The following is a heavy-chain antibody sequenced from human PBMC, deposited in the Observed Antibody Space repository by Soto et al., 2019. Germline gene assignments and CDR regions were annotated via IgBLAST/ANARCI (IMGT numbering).Heavy chain of an antibody. V-gene: IGHV4-30-4*01. CDR2: IFYSGTT. Sequence: SETLSLTCTVSGDSISSADYYWSWIRQTPGKGLEWIGHIFYSGTTYYNPSLKSRLTISVDTSKNHYSLRLTSVTAADTAVYYCARDLWVEPELYYYGMDVWGQGTTVTVSS. D-gene: IGHD1-1*01. CDR3: ARDLWVEPELYYYGMDV. J-gene: IGHJ6*02. CDR1: GDSISSADYY.